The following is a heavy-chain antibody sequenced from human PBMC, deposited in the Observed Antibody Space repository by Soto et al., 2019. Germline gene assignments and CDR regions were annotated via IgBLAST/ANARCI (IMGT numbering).Heavy chain of an antibody. J-gene: IGHJ4*02. V-gene: IGHV3-53*01. Sequence: EVQLVESGGGLIQPGGSLRLSCAASGFAVTSIYLTWVRQAPGKGLEWVSVIYGGGTTYYADSVKGRFTISRDTSKNTLYLQMNSLRAEDTAVDYCVQTTGWPGFDFWGQGTLVSVSS. CDR2: IYGGGTT. D-gene: IGHD6-19*01. CDR1: GFAVTSIY. CDR3: VQTTGWPGFDF.